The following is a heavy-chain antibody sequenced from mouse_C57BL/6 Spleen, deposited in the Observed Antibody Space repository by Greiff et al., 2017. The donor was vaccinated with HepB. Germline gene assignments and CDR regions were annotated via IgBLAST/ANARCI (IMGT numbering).Heavy chain of an antibody. CDR1: GFSFNTCA. V-gene: IGHV10-1*01. J-gene: IGHJ3*01. Sequence: DVQLQESGGGLVQPKGSLKLSCAASGFSFNTCAMNWVRQAPGKGLEWVARIRSKSNNYATYYADSVKDRFTISRDDSESMLYLQMNNLKTEDTAMYYCVSLTGTRAYWGQGTLVTVSA. D-gene: IGHD4-1*01. CDR3: VSLTGTRAY. CDR2: IRSKSNNYAT.